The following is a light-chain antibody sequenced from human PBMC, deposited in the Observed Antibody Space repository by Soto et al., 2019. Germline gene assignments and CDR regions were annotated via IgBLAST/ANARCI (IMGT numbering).Light chain of an antibody. CDR1: QSVFGNY. V-gene: IGKV3-20*01. CDR2: GAS. Sequence: VLTQSPGTLSMSPGERATLSCRASQSVFGNYLAWYQQKRGQALRLLIYGASSRATGIPDRFSGRGSGTDFTLTISRLEPEDFAVYHCHQYGAASGTFGQGTNLEIK. J-gene: IGKJ2*01. CDR3: HQYGAASGT.